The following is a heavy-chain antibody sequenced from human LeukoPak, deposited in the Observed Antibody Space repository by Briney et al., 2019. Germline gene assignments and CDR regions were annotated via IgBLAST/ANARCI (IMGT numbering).Heavy chain of an antibody. CDR3: ARNLFYSGSYYPFGY. J-gene: IGHJ4*02. CDR2: IYTSGST. D-gene: IGHD1-26*01. V-gene: IGHV4-4*07. CDR1: GGSISSYY. Sequence: SETLSLTCTVSGGSISSYYWSWIRQPAGKGLEWIGRIYTSGSTNYNPSLKSRVTMSVATSKNQFSLKLSSVTAADTAVYYCARNLFYSGSYYPFGYWGQGTLVTVSS.